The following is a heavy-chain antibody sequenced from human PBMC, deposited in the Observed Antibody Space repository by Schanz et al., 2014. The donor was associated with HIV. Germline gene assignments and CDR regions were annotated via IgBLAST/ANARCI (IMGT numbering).Heavy chain of an antibody. D-gene: IGHD5-18*01. J-gene: IGHJ4*02. V-gene: IGHV3-9*01. CDR2: ITWNNRVT. Sequence: VQLVESGGGLAQPGRSLRLSCVVSGLSLSDFAWHWVRQTPERGLEWVSGITWNNRVTGYADSVKGRFTISRDNAKNSLYLQMNSLRFADTAVYYCVRGDTVFEYWGQGILVTVSS. CDR1: GLSLSDFA. CDR3: VRGDTVFEY.